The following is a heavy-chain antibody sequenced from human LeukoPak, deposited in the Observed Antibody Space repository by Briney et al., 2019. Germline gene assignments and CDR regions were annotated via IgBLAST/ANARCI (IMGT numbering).Heavy chain of an antibody. CDR2: INPSGDFR. CDR3: ARDFSGEWEQVTGWWLDP. CDR1: GYTFGTHW. V-gene: IGHV1-46*01. D-gene: IGHD3-16*01. Sequence: ASVKVSCKASGYTFGTHWMHWVRQAPGQGVEWMGIINPSGDFRSYAQKFKGRVTVTRDMSTRTVYMELSDLSPDDTAVYYCARDFSGEWEQVTGWWLDPWGQGTLVIVSS. J-gene: IGHJ5*02.